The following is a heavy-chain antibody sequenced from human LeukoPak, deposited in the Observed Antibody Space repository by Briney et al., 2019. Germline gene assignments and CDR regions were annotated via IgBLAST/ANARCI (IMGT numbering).Heavy chain of an antibody. D-gene: IGHD3-22*01. J-gene: IGHJ4*02. CDR1: GGSISSYY. CDR3: ARQRYYDSSGYYPYYFDY. V-gene: IGHV4-59*08. Sequence: PSETLSLTCTVSGGSISSYYWSWIRQPPGKGLEWIGYICYSGSTNYNPSLKSRVTISVDMSKNQFSLKLSSVTAADTAVYYCARQRYYDSSGYYPYYFDYWGQGTLVTVSS. CDR2: ICYSGST.